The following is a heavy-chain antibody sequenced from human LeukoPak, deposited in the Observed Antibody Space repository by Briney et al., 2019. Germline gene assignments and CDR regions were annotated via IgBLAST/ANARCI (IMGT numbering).Heavy chain of an antibody. J-gene: IGHJ4*02. D-gene: IGHD6-6*01. CDR1: GFSFSSYD. V-gene: IGHV3-7*05. CDR3: ARDRRYSSSSWDY. Sequence: PGGSLRLSCAASGFSFSSYDMNWVRQAPGKGLEWVANIKEDGSEKSYVGSVKGRFTISRDNAENSLYLQMNSLRAEDTAVYYCARDRRYSSSSWDYWGQGTLVTVSS. CDR2: IKEDGSEK.